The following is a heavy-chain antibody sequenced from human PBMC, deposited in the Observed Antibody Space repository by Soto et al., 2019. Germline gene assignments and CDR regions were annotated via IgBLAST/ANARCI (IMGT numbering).Heavy chain of an antibody. Sequence: PSETLSLTCSVSGDSISTFYWSWIRLPPGKGLEWIGYVSNTGRTQYNPSLRSRVTISLDTSNSQVSLRLSSVTAADTAVYYCARVIRRLHRGHLSLGFFDQRGPGTLVTVSS. V-gene: IGHV4-59*13. D-gene: IGHD3-16*02. CDR3: ARVIRRLHRGHLSLGFFDQ. CDR2: VSNTGRT. J-gene: IGHJ4*02. CDR1: GDSISTFY.